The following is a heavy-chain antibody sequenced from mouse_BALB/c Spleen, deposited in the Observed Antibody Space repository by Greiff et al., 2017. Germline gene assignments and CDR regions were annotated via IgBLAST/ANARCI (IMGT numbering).Heavy chain of an antibody. CDR3: ARRGSTTATRAMED. V-gene: IGHV14-1*02. Sequence: VQLQQSGAELVRPGALVKLSCKASGFNINDYYMHWVKQRPEQGLEWIGWIDPENGNTIYNPKFQGKASITADTSSNTAYLQLSRLTSEDTAVYYCARRGSTTATRAMEDWGQGTSVTVSS. CDR2: IDPENGNT. CDR1: GFNINDYY. D-gene: IGHD1-2*01. J-gene: IGHJ4*01.